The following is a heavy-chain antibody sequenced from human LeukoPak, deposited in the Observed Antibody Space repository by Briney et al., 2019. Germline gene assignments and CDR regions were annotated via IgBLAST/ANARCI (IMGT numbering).Heavy chain of an antibody. CDR3: ARDQATVTFDY. D-gene: IGHD4-17*01. Sequence: GASVKVSCKASGYTFKNYIISWVRQAPGQGLEWMGWISAYNGNTNYAQKLQGRVTMTTDTSTSTAYMELRSLRSDDTAVYYCARDQATVTFDYWGQGTLVTVSS. CDR2: ISAYNGNT. J-gene: IGHJ4*02. CDR1: GYTFKNYI. V-gene: IGHV1-18*01.